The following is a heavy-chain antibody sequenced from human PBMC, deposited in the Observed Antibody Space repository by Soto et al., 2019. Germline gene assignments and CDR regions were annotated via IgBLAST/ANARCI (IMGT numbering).Heavy chain of an antibody. J-gene: IGHJ4*02. Sequence: EVQLVESGGGLVQPGGSLRLSCEASGFTFSSYWMHWVRQAPGKGLVWVSRINSDGSTTSYADSVKGRFTISRDNAKNTLYLQMNSLRAEDTAVYYCARVADGDWGVLHYWGQGTLVTVSS. CDR3: ARVADGDWGVLHY. CDR1: GFTFSSYW. D-gene: IGHD2-21*02. CDR2: INSDGSTT. V-gene: IGHV3-74*01.